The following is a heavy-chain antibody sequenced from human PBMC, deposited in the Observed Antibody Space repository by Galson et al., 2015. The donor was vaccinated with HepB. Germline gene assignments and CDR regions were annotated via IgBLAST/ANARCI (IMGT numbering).Heavy chain of an antibody. J-gene: IGHJ4*02. D-gene: IGHD3-9*01. CDR3: ARMNYDILTRSFDY. V-gene: IGHV4-39*01. CDR2: IYYSGNT. CDR1: GGSISISSSRYY. Sequence: ETLSLTCTVSGGSISISSSRYYWGWIRQPPGRGLEWIGSIYYSGNTYYNPSLKSRITISVDTSKNQFSLKLNSVTAADTAVYYCARMNYDILTRSFDYWGQGTLVTVSS.